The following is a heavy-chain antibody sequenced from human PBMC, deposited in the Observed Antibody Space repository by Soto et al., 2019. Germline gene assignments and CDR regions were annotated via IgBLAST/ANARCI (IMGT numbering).Heavy chain of an antibody. CDR1: GFTFSSYG. J-gene: IGHJ2*01. V-gene: IGHV3-33*01. Sequence: SLRLSCAASGFTFSSYGMHWVRQAPGKGLEWVAVIWYDGSNKYYADSVKGRFTISRDSSKNMLYLQMNSLGAEDTAVYYCARIPQIAVAGTRFGYFDLWGRGTLVTVSS. CDR3: ARIPQIAVAGTRFGYFDL. D-gene: IGHD6-19*01. CDR2: IWYDGSNK.